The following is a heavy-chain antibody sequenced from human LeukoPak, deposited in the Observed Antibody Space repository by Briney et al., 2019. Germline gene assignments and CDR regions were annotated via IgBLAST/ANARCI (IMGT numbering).Heavy chain of an antibody. V-gene: IGHV3-74*01. CDR3: ARDPWGYRAGVMDL. Sequence: PGGSLRLSCAASGFTFSSYWMHWVRQAPGEGLVWVSRINTDGTTTTYADSVKGRFTISRDNAKNTLYLQMSSLGAEDTAVYYCARDPWGYRAGVMDLWGQGTLLAVSS. D-gene: IGHD5-18*01. CDR1: GFTFSSYW. CDR2: INTDGTTT. J-gene: IGHJ4*02.